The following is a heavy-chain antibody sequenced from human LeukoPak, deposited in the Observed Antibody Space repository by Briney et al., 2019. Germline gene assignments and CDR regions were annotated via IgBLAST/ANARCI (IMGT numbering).Heavy chain of an antibody. Sequence: SETLSLTCTVSGGSISSYYWSWIRQPPGKGLEWIGYIYYSGSTNYNPSLKSRVTISVDTSKNQFSLKLSSVTAADTAVYYCARKFYDILTGYYNDYYYYMDVWGKGTTVTVSS. CDR2: IYYSGST. J-gene: IGHJ6*03. D-gene: IGHD3-9*01. CDR3: ARKFYDILTGYYNDYYYYMDV. V-gene: IGHV4-59*01. CDR1: GGSISSYY.